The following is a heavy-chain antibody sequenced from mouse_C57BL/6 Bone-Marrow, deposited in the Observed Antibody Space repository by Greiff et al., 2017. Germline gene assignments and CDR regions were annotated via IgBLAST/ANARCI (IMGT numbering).Heavy chain of an antibody. CDR1: GFTFSDYG. D-gene: IGHD2-12*01. V-gene: IGHV5-17*01. J-gene: IGHJ3*01. CDR3: ARGDYNYEGAWFAY. Sequence: EVKLMESGGGLVKPGGSLKLSCAASGFTFSDYGMHWVRQAPEKGLEGVAYISSGSGTIYYAVTVKGRFPISRDNAKNTLFLQMTSLRSEDTAMYYCARGDYNYEGAWFAYWGQGTLVTVSA. CDR2: ISSGSGTI.